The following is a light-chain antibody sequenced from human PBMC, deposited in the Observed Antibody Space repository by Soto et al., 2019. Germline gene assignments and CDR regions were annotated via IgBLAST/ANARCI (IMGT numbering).Light chain of an antibody. CDR3: QQFSLYWA. Sequence: DIHMTQSPSTLSASVGDRVTITCRASQDINRWLAWYQQKPGKAPKILIYNADTLESGVPSRFSGSGYGTEFILTISSLQPDDFATYYCQQFSLYWAFGQGTKVDIK. V-gene: IGKV1-5*01. J-gene: IGKJ1*01. CDR1: QDINRW. CDR2: NAD.